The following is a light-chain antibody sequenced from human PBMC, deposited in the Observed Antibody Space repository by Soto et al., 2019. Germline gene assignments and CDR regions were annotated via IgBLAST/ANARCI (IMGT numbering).Light chain of an antibody. J-gene: IGLJ1*01. CDR2: ENN. V-gene: IGLV1-51*02. CDR1: SSNIGNNY. Sequence: QSVLTQPPSVSAAPGQKVTISCSGSSSNIGNNYVSWYQQLPGTAPKLLIYENNKRPSRIPDRFSGSKSGTSANLSITGLKTGDEADYYCGTWHSSHNYVFGTGTNLTVL. CDR3: GTWHSSHNYV.